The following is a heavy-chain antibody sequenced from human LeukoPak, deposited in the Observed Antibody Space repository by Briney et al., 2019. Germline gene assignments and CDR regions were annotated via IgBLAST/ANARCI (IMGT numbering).Heavy chain of an antibody. V-gene: IGHV3-23*01. D-gene: IGHD6-13*01. CDR2: ISGSGGST. J-gene: IGHJ4*02. CDR1: GFTFSSYA. CDR3: AKGRLGPIAAAGSGFDY. Sequence: GGSLRLPCAVSGFTFSSYAMSWVRQAPGKGLEWVSAISGSGGSTHYADSVRGRFTISRDNSKNTLYLQMNSLRAEDTAVYYCAKGRLGPIAAAGSGFDYWGQGTLVTVSS.